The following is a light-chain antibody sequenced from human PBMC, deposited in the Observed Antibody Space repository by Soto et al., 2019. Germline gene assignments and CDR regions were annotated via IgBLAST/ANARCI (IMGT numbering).Light chain of an antibody. V-gene: IGKV1-5*02. CDR1: QSVSTR. CDR3: QQYSVYWT. Sequence: DIQVTKPASSLSGSLGDRVIIIGRASQSVSTRLAWYQQKPGKAPKVLIYDASSWAGGVPSRFTGSGSGTEFTLTINSLQPDDFATYYCQQYSVYWTFGQGTKVDI. J-gene: IGKJ1*01. CDR2: DAS.